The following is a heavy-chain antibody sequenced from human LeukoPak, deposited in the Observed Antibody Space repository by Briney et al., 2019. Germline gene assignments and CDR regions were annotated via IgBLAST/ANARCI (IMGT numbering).Heavy chain of an antibody. J-gene: IGHJ4*02. CDR2: IYTSGST. V-gene: IGHV4-61*02. Sequence: PSETLSLTCTVSGGSISSGSYYWSWIRQPAGKGLEWIGRIYTSGSTNYNPSLKSRVTISVDTSKNQFSLKLSSVTAADTAVYYCAREPITYYYDSSGLDYWGQGTLVTVSS. CDR1: GGSISSGSYY. CDR3: AREPITYYYDSSGLDY. D-gene: IGHD3-22*01.